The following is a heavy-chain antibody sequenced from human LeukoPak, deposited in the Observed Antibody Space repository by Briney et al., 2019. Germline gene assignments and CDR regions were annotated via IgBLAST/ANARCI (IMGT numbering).Heavy chain of an antibody. Sequence: GGSLRLSCAASGFTFSSYWMSWVRQAPGKGLEWVANIKQDGSEKYYVDSVKGRFTISRDNAKNSLYLQMNSLRAEDTAVYYCARSVRYMSGGNTFHFDYWGQGTLVTVSS. V-gene: IGHV3-7*01. CDR2: IKQDGSEK. CDR3: ARSVRYMSGGNTFHFDY. CDR1: GFTFSSYW. J-gene: IGHJ4*02. D-gene: IGHD4-23*01.